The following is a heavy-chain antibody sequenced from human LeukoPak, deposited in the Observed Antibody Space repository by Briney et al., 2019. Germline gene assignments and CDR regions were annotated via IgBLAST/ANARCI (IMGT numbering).Heavy chain of an antibody. J-gene: IGHJ5*02. CDR3: ASSMVYGRWFDP. CDR1: VVSFSGYY. D-gene: IGHD2-8*01. Sequence: PSETLSLTCAVYVVSFSGYYWSWIRQPPGKGLEWVGEINHSGSTNYNPSLKSRVTISVDTSKNQFSLKLSSVTAADTAVYYCASSMVYGRWFDPWGQGTLVTVSS. V-gene: IGHV4-34*01. CDR2: INHSGST.